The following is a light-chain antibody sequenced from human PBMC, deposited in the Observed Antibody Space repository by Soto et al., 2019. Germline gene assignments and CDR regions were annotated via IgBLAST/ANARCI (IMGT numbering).Light chain of an antibody. Sequence: DLPITQSPSSLSASDGDRVTLPCRASQSISSYLNWYQQKPGKAPKLLIYAASSLQSGVPSRFSGSGSGTDFTLTISSLQPEDFATYYCQQSDSTLTFGQGTRLETK. CDR3: QQSDSTLT. J-gene: IGKJ5*01. V-gene: IGKV1-39*01. CDR2: AAS. CDR1: QSISSY.